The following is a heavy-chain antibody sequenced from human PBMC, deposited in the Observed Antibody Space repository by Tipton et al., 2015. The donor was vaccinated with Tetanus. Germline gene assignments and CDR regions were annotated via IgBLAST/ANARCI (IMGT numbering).Heavy chain of an antibody. V-gene: IGHV4-31*03. CDR2: IYYSGST. Sequence: TLSLTCTVSGGSIGSGGNYWSWIRQHPGKGLEWIGNIYYSGSTYYNPSLKSRVTISVDTSTNQFSLKLSSVTAADTAVYYCAKVPGEGVYANWFDPWGQGTLVTVSS. J-gene: IGHJ5*02. CDR1: GGSIGSGGNY. D-gene: IGHD2-8*01. CDR3: AKVPGEGVYANWFDP.